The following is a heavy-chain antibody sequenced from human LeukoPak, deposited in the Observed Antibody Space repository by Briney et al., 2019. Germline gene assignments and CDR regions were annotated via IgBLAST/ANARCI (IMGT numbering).Heavy chain of an antibody. D-gene: IGHD6-19*01. CDR2: INPSSGGT. CDR1: GYTFTGYF. CDR3: ARSLGYTSAWGDY. J-gene: IGHJ4*02. V-gene: IGHV1-2*02. Sequence: SEKVSCKASGYTFTGYFMHWVRQAPGQGLEWMGWINPSSGGTNYAQKFQGRVTMTRDTSISTAYMEMSRLTSDDTAVYYCARSLGYTSAWGDYWGQGTLVTVSS.